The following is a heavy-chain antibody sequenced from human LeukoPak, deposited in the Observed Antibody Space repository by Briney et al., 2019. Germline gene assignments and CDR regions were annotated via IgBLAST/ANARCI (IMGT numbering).Heavy chain of an antibody. J-gene: IGHJ4*02. Sequence: PGGSLRLSCAASGFTFRRYGMTWVRQAPGKGLDRVSSVSDSGRNTYYADSVKGRFTISRDNSRNTLYLQMNSLRAEDTAVYYCAREYHESSGYLDYWGQGTLVTVSS. CDR2: VSDSGRNT. V-gene: IGHV3-23*01. D-gene: IGHD3-22*01. CDR1: GFTFRRYG. CDR3: AREYHESSGYLDY.